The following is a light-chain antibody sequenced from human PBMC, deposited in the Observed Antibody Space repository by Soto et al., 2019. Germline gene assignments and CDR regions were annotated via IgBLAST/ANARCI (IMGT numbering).Light chain of an antibody. CDR3: QEYGTSRS. CDR1: QRISGSY. Sequence: ELVLTQSPGTLSLSPGERATLSCRASQRISGSYLAWYQQKPGQAPRLLIYAVSSRDTGIPERFSGSGSGTDFTLTISRLEPEDFAVYYCQEYGTSRSFGQGTKVEIK. J-gene: IGKJ1*01. V-gene: IGKV3-20*01. CDR2: AVS.